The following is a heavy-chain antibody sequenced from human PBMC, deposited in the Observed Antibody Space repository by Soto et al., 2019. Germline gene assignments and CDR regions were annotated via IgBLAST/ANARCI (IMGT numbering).Heavy chain of an antibody. J-gene: IGHJ4*02. CDR2: TSKSGST. CDR1: GGSITSSGYY. D-gene: IGHD3-16*01. CDR3: ASGGGSTKVDY. Sequence: QVQLQESGPGLVKPSQTLSLTCTVSGGSITSSGYYWSWIRQHPGEGLEWIGLTSKSGSTSYNTSLKSRFTISLEPPSNHFSLNVESVTAPLTGVFYCASGGGSTKVDYWGQGPLVTVSP. V-gene: IGHV4-31*03.